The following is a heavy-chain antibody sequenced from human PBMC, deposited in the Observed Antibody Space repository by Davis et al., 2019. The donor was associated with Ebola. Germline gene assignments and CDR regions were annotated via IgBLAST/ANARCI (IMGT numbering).Heavy chain of an antibody. Sequence: PGGSLRLSCAASGFTFSSYWMHWVRQAPGKGLVWVSRINSDGSSTSYADSVKGRFTISRDNAKNTLYLQMNSLRAEDTAVYYCARDSEGDYDFWSGYSFDYWGQGTLVTVSS. D-gene: IGHD3-3*01. V-gene: IGHV3-74*01. J-gene: IGHJ4*02. CDR3: ARDSEGDYDFWSGYSFDY. CDR1: GFTFSSYW. CDR2: INSDGSST.